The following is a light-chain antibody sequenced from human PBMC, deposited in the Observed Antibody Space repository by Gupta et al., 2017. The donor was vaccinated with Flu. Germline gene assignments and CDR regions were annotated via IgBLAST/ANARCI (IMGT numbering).Light chain of an antibody. Sequence: IVLTHSPATLSLSPGERATLSCRASQSVSSYVAWYQQKPGQAPRLLIYDASNRATGIPARFSGSGSGTDFTLTISSLEPEDFAVYYCQQHSNWPPLTFGGGTKVEIK. J-gene: IGKJ4*01. CDR1: QSVSSY. V-gene: IGKV3-11*01. CDR2: DAS. CDR3: QQHSNWPPLT.